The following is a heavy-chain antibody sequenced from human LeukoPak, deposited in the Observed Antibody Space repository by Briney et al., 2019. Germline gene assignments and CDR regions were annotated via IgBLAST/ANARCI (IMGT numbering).Heavy chain of an antibody. Sequence: GGSLRLSCTASGFTFSNDCMTWVRQAPGLGLEWVGRMKSKSDGETTNYAAPVKGRFTISRDDSKNTLYLRMNSLKSGGTALLYCTTPTFTYPDRAWGQGTMVTVSP. D-gene: IGHD3-16*01. J-gene: IGHJ3*01. CDR2: MKSKSDGETT. CDR1: GFTFSNDC. CDR3: TTPTFTYPDRA. V-gene: IGHV3-15*01.